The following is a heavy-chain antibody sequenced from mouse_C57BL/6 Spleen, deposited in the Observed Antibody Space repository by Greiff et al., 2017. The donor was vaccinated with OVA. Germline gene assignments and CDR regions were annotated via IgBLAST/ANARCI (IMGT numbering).Heavy chain of an antibody. J-gene: IGHJ4*01. V-gene: IGHV2-2*01. CDR1: GFSLTSYG. Sequence: QVHVKQSGPGLVQPSQSLSITCTVSGFSLTSYGVHWVRQSPGKGLEWLGVIWSGGSTDYNAAFISRLSISKDNSKSQVFFKMNSLQADDTAIYYCARNDGYYSYAMYYWGQGASVTVSS. D-gene: IGHD2-3*01. CDR2: IWSGGST. CDR3: ARNDGYYSYAMYY.